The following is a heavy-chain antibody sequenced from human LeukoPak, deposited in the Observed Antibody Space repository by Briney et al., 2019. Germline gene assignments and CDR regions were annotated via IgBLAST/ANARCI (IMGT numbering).Heavy chain of an antibody. CDR3: ARDNSVGDYAWWFDP. V-gene: IGHV1-46*01. CDR1: GYSFINHY. CDR2: ISPSGDRT. J-gene: IGHJ5*02. D-gene: IGHD1-26*01. Sequence: ASVKVSCKASGYSFINHYMHWVRQAPGQGLEWLGLISPSGDRTWYAQKFQGKFTMTRDMSTSTDYMELSSPRSEDTAVYYCARDNSVGDYAWWFDPWGQGTLVTVSS.